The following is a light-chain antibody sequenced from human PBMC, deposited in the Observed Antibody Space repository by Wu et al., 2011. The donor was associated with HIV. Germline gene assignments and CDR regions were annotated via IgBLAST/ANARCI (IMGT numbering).Light chain of an antibody. J-gene: IGKJ5*01. V-gene: IGKV3-11*01. CDR1: QRVSTY. CDR2: MHP. CDR3: QQCNSWPLT. Sequence: ATLSCRASQRVSTYLAWYQQKPAGLPGSSSMMHPTGPLASHQVHGSGSGTDFTLTISSLEPEDFAVYYCQQCNSWPLTFGQGTRLEI.